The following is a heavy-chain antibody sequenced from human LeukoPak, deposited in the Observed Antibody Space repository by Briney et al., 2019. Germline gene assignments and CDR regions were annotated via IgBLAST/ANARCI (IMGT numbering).Heavy chain of an antibody. V-gene: IGHV1-69*05. D-gene: IGHD5-18*01. Sequence: SSVKVSCKASGGTFSSYAISWVRQAPGRGLEWMGGIIPIFGTANYAQKFQGRVTITTDESTSTAYMELSSLRSEDTAVYYCAVTKSGYSYGSPSYYFDYWGQGTLVTVSS. J-gene: IGHJ4*02. CDR1: GGTFSSYA. CDR2: IIPIFGTA. CDR3: AVTKSGYSYGSPSYYFDY.